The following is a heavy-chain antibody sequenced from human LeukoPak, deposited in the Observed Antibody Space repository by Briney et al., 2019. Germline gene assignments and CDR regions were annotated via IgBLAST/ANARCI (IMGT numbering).Heavy chain of an antibody. J-gene: IGHJ3*02. Sequence: GSLRLSCAASGFTFSSYAMSWVRQAPGKGVEWIGSIYYSGSTYYNPSLKSRVTISVDTSKNQFSLKLSSVTAADTAVYYCARCIADGAFDIWGQGTMVTVSS. D-gene: IGHD6-13*01. CDR1: GFTFSSYA. CDR3: ARCIADGAFDI. V-gene: IGHV4-38-2*01. CDR2: IYYSGST.